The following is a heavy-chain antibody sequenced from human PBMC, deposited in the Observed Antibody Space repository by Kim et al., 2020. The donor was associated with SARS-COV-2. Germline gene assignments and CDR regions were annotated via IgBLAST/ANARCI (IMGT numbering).Heavy chain of an antibody. Sequence: GGSLRLSCVTSGLTFSRYSMNWVRQAPGKGLEWVSYISGGGRNKLYAQSVRGRFTISRDDAESSLYLQMNGLTNEDTALYFCARGYSKDYFGSGYYFGDWGRGTLLTVSS. CDR1: GLTFSRYS. J-gene: IGHJ4*02. CDR2: ISGGGRNK. CDR3: ARGYSKDYFGSGYYFGD. V-gene: IGHV3-48*02. D-gene: IGHD3-10*01.